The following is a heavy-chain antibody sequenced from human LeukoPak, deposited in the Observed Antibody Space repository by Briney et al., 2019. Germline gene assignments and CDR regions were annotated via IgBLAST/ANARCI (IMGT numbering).Heavy chain of an antibody. J-gene: IGHJ6*02. D-gene: IGHD3-16*01. CDR3: ARSLGYYYGMDV. Sequence: RGSLRLSCAASGFTVTSNYMSWVRQAPGKGLEWVSVIYSGDSTFYADSVKGRFTISRDNSKNTLYLQMNSLRAEDTAVYYCARSLGYYYGMDVWGQGTTVTVSS. CDR2: IYSGDST. CDR1: GFTVTSNY. V-gene: IGHV3-53*01.